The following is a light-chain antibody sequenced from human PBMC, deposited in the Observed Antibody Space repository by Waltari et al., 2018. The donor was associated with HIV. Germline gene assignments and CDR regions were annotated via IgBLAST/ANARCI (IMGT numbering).Light chain of an antibody. CDR1: QGISNY. CDR2: AAS. J-gene: IGKJ4*01. V-gene: IGKV1-27*01. Sequence: SLSASVGDRVTITCRASQGISNYLAWYQQKPGKVPKLLIYAASTLQSGVPSRFSGSGSGTDFTLTISSLQPEDVATYYCQKYNSAPTFGGGTKVEIK. CDR3: QKYNSAPT.